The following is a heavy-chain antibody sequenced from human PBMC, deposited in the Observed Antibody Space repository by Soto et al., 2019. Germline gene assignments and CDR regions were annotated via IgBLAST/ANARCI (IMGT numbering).Heavy chain of an antibody. J-gene: IGHJ4*02. V-gene: IGHV4-4*02. D-gene: IGHD5-18*01. Sequence: SETLSLTCAVSGGSFTSNNWWTWVRQPPGQGLEWIGEIYRTGSTNYNPSLKSRVTVSLDKSENQFSLRVTSLTAADTAVYYCARERDSSAYLPLWPVDYWGQGTLVTVSS. CDR3: ARERDSSAYLPLWPVDY. CDR2: IYRTGST. CDR1: GGSFTSNNW.